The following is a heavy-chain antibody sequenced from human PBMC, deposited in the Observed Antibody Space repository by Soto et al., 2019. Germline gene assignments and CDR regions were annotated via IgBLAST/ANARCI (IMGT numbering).Heavy chain of an antibody. CDR3: TTDPGRYCSSTSCYGAFDI. D-gene: IGHD2-2*01. V-gene: IGHV3-15*01. CDR2: IKSKTDGGTT. CDR1: GFTFSNAW. Sequence: GGSLRLSCAASGFTFSNAWMSWVRQAPGKGLEWVGRIKSKTDGGTTDYAAPVKGRFTISRDDSKNTLYLQMNSLKTEDTAVYYCTTDPGRYCSSTSCYGAFDIWGQGTMVTVSS. J-gene: IGHJ3*02.